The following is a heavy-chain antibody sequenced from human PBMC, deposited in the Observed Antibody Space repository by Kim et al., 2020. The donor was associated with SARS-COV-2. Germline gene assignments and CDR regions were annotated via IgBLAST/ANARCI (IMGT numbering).Heavy chain of an antibody. J-gene: IGHJ3*02. V-gene: IGHV3-23*01. Sequence: YPDSVKGPFTISRDNSKNTLYLQMNSLRAEDTAVYYCAKDPISGSDAFDIWGQGTMVTVSS. D-gene: IGHD2-15*01. CDR3: AKDPISGSDAFDI.